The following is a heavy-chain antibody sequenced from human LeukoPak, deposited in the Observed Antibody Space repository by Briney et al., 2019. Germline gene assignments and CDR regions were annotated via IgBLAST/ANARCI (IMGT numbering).Heavy chain of an antibody. CDR1: GGSFSGYY. Sequence: SETLSLTCAVYGGSFSGYYWSWIRQPPGKGLEWIGEINHSGSTNYNPSLKSRVTISVDTSKNQFSLKLSSVTAADTAVYYCARGTPPSATNDYWGQGTLATVSS. CDR3: ARGTPPSATNDY. V-gene: IGHV4-34*01. D-gene: IGHD2-8*01. J-gene: IGHJ4*02. CDR2: INHSGST.